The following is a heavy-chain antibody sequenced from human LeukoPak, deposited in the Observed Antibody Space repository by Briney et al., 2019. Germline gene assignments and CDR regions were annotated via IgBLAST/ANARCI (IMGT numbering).Heavy chain of an antibody. CDR1: GYTFTGYY. J-gene: IGHJ4*02. D-gene: IGHD6-19*01. Sequence: ASVKVSCKASGYTFTGYYIHWVRQAPGQGLEWMGRINPNSGGTNYAQKFQGRVTMTRDTSISTAYMELSRLRSDDTAVYYCARDSSGWYTFDYWGQGTLVTVSS. V-gene: IGHV1-2*06. CDR2: INPNSGGT. CDR3: ARDSSGWYTFDY.